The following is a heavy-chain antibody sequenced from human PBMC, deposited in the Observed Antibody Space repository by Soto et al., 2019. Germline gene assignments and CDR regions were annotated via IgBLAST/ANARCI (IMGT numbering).Heavy chain of an antibody. CDR3: AKGGRQWLVTSDFNY. V-gene: IGHV3-30*18. J-gene: IGHJ4*02. Sequence: VQLVESGGGVVQPGRSLRLSCAASGFTFSDYAMHWVRQAPGKGLEWVAVVSHDGRNTHYADSVKGRFTISRDSSKNTVSLEMTSVRAEDTAVYYCAKGGRQWLVTSDFNYWGQGAVVTVSS. CDR1: GFTFSDYA. CDR2: VSHDGRNT. D-gene: IGHD6-19*01.